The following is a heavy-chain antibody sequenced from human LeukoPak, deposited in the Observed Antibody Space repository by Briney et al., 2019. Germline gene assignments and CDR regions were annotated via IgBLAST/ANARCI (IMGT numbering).Heavy chain of an antibody. D-gene: IGHD6-13*01. V-gene: IGHV1-18*01. CDR2: INTYNGNT. CDR1: GYNFDKFG. CDR3: ARDTPQHLKRYDY. J-gene: IGHJ4*02. Sequence: ASVKVFCKASGYNFDKFGIAWVRQAPGQGLEWMGWINTYNGNTKYAHQIQGRVTMTTDTSTSTVYMELRSLRSDDTAVYFCARDTPQHLKRYDYWGQGTQVTVSS.